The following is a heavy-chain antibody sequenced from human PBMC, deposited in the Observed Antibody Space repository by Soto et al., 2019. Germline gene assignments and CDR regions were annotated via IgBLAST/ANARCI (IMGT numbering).Heavy chain of an antibody. CDR2: IKQDGSEK. D-gene: IGHD5-18*01. CDR1: GFTFSSHW. V-gene: IGHV3-7*01. J-gene: IGHJ6*03. Sequence: PGGSLRLSCAASGFTFSSHWMSWVRQAPGKGLEWVANIKQDGSEKYYVDSVKGRFTISRDNAKNSLYLQMNSLRAEDTAVYYWARGPSFTGGLRGYHYYYMDVWGKGTTVTV. CDR3: ARGPSFTGGLRGYHYYYMDV.